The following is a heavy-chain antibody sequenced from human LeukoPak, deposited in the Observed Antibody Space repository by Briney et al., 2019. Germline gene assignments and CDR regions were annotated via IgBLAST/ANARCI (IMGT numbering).Heavy chain of an antibody. D-gene: IGHD3-16*02. CDR2: ISSGSNTI. V-gene: IGHV3-48*01. CDR1: GFTFRSYS. Sequence: GGSVSLSRAASGFTFRSYSMKCVRQPPGERREWMSYISSGSNTIYYAHSVKGRFTISRDNAKNSLYVQMNSLRVEDTAVYYCARRSPVSYYFDNWGQGTLLTVSS. J-gene: IGHJ4*02. CDR3: ARRSPVSYYFDN.